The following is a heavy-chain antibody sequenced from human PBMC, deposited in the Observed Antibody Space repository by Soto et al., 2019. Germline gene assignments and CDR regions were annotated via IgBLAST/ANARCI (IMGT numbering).Heavy chain of an antibody. CDR1: GFSLITSGVG. CDR3: AYVVVVVASEYFQH. J-gene: IGHJ1*01. D-gene: IGHD2-15*01. V-gene: IGHV2-5*02. CDR2: IYWDDDK. Sequence: QITLKESGPTLVKPTQTLTLTCTFSGFSLITSGVGVGWIRQPPGKALEWLALIYWDDDKRYSPSLKSRLTNTKDTSKNQVVLTMTNMDPVDTATYYCAYVVVVVASEYFQHWGQGTLVTVSS.